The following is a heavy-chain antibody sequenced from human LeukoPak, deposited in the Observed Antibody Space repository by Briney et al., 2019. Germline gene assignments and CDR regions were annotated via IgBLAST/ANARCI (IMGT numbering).Heavy chain of an antibody. D-gene: IGHD1-14*01. Sequence: SETLSLTCTVSDGSISTYFWNWIRQPPGRGLEWIGHVFYDGSTNLNPSLKSRVTISVDTSKNQFSLKLRSVTAADTAVYYCARRPRAEPDTSPDNWFDPWGQGTLVTVSS. CDR3: ARRPRAEPDTSPDNWFDP. V-gene: IGHV4-59*08. CDR1: DGSISTYF. CDR2: VFYDGST. J-gene: IGHJ5*02.